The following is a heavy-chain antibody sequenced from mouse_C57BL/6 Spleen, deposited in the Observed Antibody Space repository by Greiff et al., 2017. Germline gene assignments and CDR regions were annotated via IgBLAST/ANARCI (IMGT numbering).Heavy chain of an antibody. V-gene: IGHV5-6*01. CDR2: ISSGGSYT. CDR1: GFTFSSYG. J-gene: IGHJ2*01. D-gene: IGHD3-3*01. Sequence: EVQLVESGGDLVKPGGSVKLSCAASGFTFSSYGMSWVRQTPDKRLEWVGTISSGGSYTYYPDSVKGRLTISRDNATNTQYLHMSSLSSEATAMYYCARHKGLGQDLDYWGQGTTLTVSS. CDR3: ARHKGLGQDLDY.